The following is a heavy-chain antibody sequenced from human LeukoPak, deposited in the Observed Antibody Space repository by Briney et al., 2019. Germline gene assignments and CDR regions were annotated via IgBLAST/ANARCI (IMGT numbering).Heavy chain of an antibody. D-gene: IGHD3-22*01. Sequence: GGSVRLSCAASGFTFSRYGMHWVRQAPGKGLEWVAVISYEGSNKYYADSVKGRFTISRDNSKNTLYLQMNSLRAEDTAVYYCAKGDYYDSSGYPFGRDAFDIWGQGTMVTVSS. J-gene: IGHJ3*02. CDR1: GFTFSRYG. V-gene: IGHV3-30*18. CDR2: ISYEGSNK. CDR3: AKGDYYDSSGYPFGRDAFDI.